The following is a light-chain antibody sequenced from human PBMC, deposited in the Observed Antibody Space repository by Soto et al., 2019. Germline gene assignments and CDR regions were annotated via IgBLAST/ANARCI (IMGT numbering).Light chain of an antibody. CDR3: QQYGSSPPT. V-gene: IGKV3-20*01. J-gene: IGKJ1*01. CDR1: QSISRY. Sequence: IVLTQSPGTLSLSPGERTTLSCRASQSISRYLAWYPQKPGQGHRLLIYGASSRATGTPDRFSGSGSGTDFTLTINRLEPEDFALYYCQQYGSSPPTFGHGTKVEIK. CDR2: GAS.